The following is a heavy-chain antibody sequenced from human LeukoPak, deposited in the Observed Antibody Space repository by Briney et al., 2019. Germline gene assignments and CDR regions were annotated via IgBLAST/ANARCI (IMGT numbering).Heavy chain of an antibody. CDR3: AADDSSTSSLPMGY. D-gene: IGHD2-2*01. Sequence: ASVKVSCKASGYTFTSYGISWVRQAPGQGLEWMGWISAYNGNTNYAQKLQGRVTMTTDTSTSTAYMELRSLRSDDTAVYYCAADDSSTSSLPMGYWGQGTLVTASS. CDR1: GYTFTSYG. V-gene: IGHV1-18*01. J-gene: IGHJ4*02. CDR2: ISAYNGNT.